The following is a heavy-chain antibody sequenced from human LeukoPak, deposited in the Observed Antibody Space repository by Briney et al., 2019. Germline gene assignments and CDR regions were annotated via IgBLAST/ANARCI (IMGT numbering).Heavy chain of an antibody. CDR2: INHSGST. D-gene: IGHD6-19*01. CDR1: GGSFSGYY. Sequence: PSETLSLTCAVYGGSFSGYYWSWIRQPPGKGLEWIGEINHSGSTNYNPSLKSRVTMSVDTSKNQFSLKLSSVTAADTAVYYCARAGSGWYRPTVDYWGQGTLVTVSS. CDR3: ARAGSGWYRPTVDY. J-gene: IGHJ4*02. V-gene: IGHV4-34*01.